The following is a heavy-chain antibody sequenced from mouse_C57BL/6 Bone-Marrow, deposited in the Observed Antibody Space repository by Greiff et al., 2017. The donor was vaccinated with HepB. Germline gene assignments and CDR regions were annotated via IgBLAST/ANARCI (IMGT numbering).Heavy chain of an antibody. CDR3: ARSGWLQNY. Sequence: VQLQQPGAELVRPGPSVKLSCKASGYTFTSYWMHWVKQRPGQGLEWIGVIDPSDSYTNYNQKFKGKATLTVDTSSSTAYMQLSSLTSEDSAVYYCARSGWLQNYWGQGTTLTVSS. V-gene: IGHV1-59*01. CDR1: GYTFTSYW. D-gene: IGHD2-3*01. J-gene: IGHJ2*01. CDR2: IDPSDSYT.